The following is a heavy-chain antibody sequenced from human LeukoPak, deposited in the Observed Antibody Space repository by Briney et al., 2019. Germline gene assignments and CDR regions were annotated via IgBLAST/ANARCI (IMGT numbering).Heavy chain of an antibody. V-gene: IGHV4-38-2*02. CDR1: GYSISSGYY. CDR3: ARLRGTVPAAMEHYYYYMDV. J-gene: IGHJ6*03. D-gene: IGHD2-2*01. CDR2: IYHSGST. Sequence: SETLSLTCTVSGYSISSGYYWGWIRQPPGKGLEWIGSIYHSGSTYYNPSLKSRVTISVDTSKDQFSLKLSSVTAADTAVYYCARLRGTVPAAMEHYYYYMDVWGKGTTVTISS.